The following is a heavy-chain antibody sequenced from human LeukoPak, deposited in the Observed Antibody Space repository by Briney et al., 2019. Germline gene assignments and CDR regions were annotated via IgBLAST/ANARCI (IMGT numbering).Heavy chain of an antibody. CDR1: GFTFSSYS. J-gene: IGHJ4*02. D-gene: IGHD3-22*01. V-gene: IGHV3-48*01. CDR3: AKGGYYERPWYFDY. Sequence: GGSLRLSCAASGFTFSSYSMNWVRQAPGKGLEWVSYISSSSNTIYYADSVKGRFTISRDNAKNALYLQMNSLRAEDTAVYYCAKGGYYERPWYFDYWGQGTLVTVSS. CDR2: ISSSSNTI.